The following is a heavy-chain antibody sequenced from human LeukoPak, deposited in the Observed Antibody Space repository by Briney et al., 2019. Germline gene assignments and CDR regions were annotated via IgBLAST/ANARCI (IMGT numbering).Heavy chain of an antibody. D-gene: IGHD3-3*01. CDR1: GFTFSSYW. CDR3: AKDITIFGVVTPYYFDY. V-gene: IGHV3-74*01. J-gene: IGHJ4*02. Sequence: PGGSLRLSCAASGFTFSSYWMHWVRQAPGKGLVWVSRINSDGSSTSYADSVKGRFTISRDNSKNTLYLQMNSLRAEDTAVYYCAKDITIFGVVTPYYFDYWGQGTLVTVSS. CDR2: INSDGSST.